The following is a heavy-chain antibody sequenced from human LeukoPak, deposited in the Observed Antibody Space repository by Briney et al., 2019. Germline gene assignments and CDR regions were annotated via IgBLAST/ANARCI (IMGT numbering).Heavy chain of an antibody. CDR1: GFTFSSYW. D-gene: IGHD3-22*01. CDR2: KKQDGSEK. J-gene: IGHJ4*02. V-gene: IGHV3-7*01. CDR3: ARGGSYYYDSSGYSDY. Sequence: GGSLRLSCAASGFTFSSYWMIWVRQAPGKGLEWVANKKQDGSEKYYVDSVKGRSTISRDNAKNSLYLQMNSLRAEDTAVYYCARGGSYYYDSSGYSDYWGQGTLVTVSS.